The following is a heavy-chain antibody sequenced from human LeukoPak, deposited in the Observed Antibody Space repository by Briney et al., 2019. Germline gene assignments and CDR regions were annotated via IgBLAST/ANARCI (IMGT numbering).Heavy chain of an antibody. J-gene: IGHJ6*02. Sequence: RGSLRLSCAASGFTFSSYAMSWVRQAPGKGLNWVSAISGSSDSTYYADSVKGRFTISRDNSKNTLYLQMNSLRAEDTAVYYCAKVQRITMIVVGIGMDVWGRGTTVTVSS. V-gene: IGHV3-23*01. CDR2: ISGSSDST. CDR1: GFTFSSYA. D-gene: IGHD3-22*01. CDR3: AKVQRITMIVVGIGMDV.